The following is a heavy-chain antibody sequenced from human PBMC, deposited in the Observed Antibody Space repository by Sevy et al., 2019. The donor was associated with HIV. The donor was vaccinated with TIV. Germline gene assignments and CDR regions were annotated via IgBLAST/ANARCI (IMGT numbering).Heavy chain of an antibody. J-gene: IGHJ4*02. CDR1: GFTFSSYA. D-gene: IGHD2-15*01. V-gene: IGHV3-23*01. Sequence: GGYLRLSCAASGFTFSSYAMSWVRQAPGKGLEWVSAISGSGGSTYYADSVKGRFTISRDNSKNTLYLQMNSLRAEDMAVYYCAKGPALWYCCGGGCYFHDYWGQGTLVTVSS. CDR2: ISGSGGST. CDR3: AKGPALWYCCGGGCYFHDY.